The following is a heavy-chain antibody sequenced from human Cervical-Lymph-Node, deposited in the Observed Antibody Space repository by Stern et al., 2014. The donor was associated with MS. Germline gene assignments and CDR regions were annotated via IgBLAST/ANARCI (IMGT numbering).Heavy chain of an antibody. J-gene: IGHJ4*02. CDR3: ARDYGDYAFDY. Sequence: EVQLVESGAEVKKPGETLKISCKGSGYSFTANWIPWGRQLPGKGLEWMGIIYPGDSDTRSSPSFQGQVTIAADKSISTAYLQWSSLKASDTAMYYCARDYGDYAFDYWGQGTLVTVSS. V-gene: IGHV5-51*01. D-gene: IGHD4-17*01. CDR2: IYPGDSDT. CDR1: GYSFTANW.